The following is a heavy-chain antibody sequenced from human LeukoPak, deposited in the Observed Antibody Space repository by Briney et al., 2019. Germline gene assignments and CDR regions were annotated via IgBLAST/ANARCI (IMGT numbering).Heavy chain of an antibody. Sequence: PGGSLRLSXAASGFTFSSYSMNWVRQAPGKGLEWVSSISSSSSYIYYADSVKGRFTISRDNAKNSLYLQMNSLRAEDTAVYYCARGSYGSGSEFDYWGQGTLVTVSS. J-gene: IGHJ4*02. D-gene: IGHD3-10*01. V-gene: IGHV3-21*01. CDR2: ISSSSSYI. CDR3: ARGSYGSGSEFDY. CDR1: GFTFSSYS.